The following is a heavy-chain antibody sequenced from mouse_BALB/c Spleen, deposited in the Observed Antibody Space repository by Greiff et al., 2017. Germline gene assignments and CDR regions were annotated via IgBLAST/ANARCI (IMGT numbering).Heavy chain of an antibody. CDR1: GFSLTSYG. Sequence: VKLVESGPGLVAPSQSLSITCTVSGFSLTSYGVHWVRQPPGKGLEWLGVIWAGGSTNYNSALMSRLSISKDNSKSQVFLKMNSLQTDDTAMYYCASYYYGSSWFAYWGQGTLVTVSA. J-gene: IGHJ3*01. V-gene: IGHV2-9*02. CDR3: ASYYYGSSWFAY. CDR2: IWAGGST. D-gene: IGHD1-1*01.